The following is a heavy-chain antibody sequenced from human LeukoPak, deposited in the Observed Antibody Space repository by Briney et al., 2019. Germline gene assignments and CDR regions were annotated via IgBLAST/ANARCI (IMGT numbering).Heavy chain of an antibody. D-gene: IGHD3-16*02. V-gene: IGHV1-18*01. CDR2: ISAYNGNT. CDR3: ARGDDYVWGSYRELDY. J-gene: IGHJ4*02. Sequence: GASVKVSCKASGYTFTSYGISWVRQAPGQGLEWMGWISAYNGNTNYAQKLQGRVTITTDTSTSTAYIELRSLRSDDTAVYYCARGDDYVWGSYRELDYWGQGTLVTVSS. CDR1: GYTFTSYG.